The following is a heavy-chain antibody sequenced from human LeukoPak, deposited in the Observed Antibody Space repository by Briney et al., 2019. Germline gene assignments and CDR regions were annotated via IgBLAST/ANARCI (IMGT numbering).Heavy chain of an antibody. D-gene: IGHD3-22*01. CDR2: ISWNSGSI. Sequence: GGSLRLSCAASGFTFDDYAMHWVRQAPGKGLEWVSGISWNSGSIGYADSVKGRFTISRDNSKNTLYLQMNSLRAEDTAVYYCAKQSGVVIVGTVDYWGQGTLVTVSS. V-gene: IGHV3-9*01. CDR1: GFTFDDYA. CDR3: AKQSGVVIVGTVDY. J-gene: IGHJ4*02.